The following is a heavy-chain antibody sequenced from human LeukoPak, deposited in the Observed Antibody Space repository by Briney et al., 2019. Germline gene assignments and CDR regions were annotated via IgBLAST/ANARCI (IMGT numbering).Heavy chain of an antibody. J-gene: IGHJ4*02. CDR2: ISAYNGNT. V-gene: IGHV1-18*01. D-gene: IGHD3-16*02. CDR3: ARDSRGEYDYVWGSYRSPDY. Sequence: GASVKVSCKASGYTFINYGISWVRQAPGQGLEWMGWISAYNGNTNYAQKFQGRVTMTRDTSTSTVYMELSSLRSEDTAVYYCARDSRGEYDYVWGSYRSPDYWGQGTLVTVSS. CDR1: GYTFINYG.